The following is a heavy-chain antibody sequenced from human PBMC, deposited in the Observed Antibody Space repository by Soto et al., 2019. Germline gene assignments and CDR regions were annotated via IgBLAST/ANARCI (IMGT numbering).Heavy chain of an antibody. V-gene: IGHV4-34*01. D-gene: IGHD4-17*01. CDR1: GGSFSGYY. J-gene: IGHJ4*02. CDR3: ASGVAGDYDQWRFDY. CDR2: INHSGST. Sequence: PSETLSLTCAFYGGSFSGYYWSLIRQPPGKGLEWIGEINHSGSTNYNPSLKSRVTISVDTSKNQFSLKLSSVTAADTAVYCCASGVAGDYDQWRFDYWGQGTLVTVSS.